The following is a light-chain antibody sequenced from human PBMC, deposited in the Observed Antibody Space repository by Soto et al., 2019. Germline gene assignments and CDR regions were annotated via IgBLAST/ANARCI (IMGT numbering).Light chain of an antibody. CDR3: QQYNSLWT. J-gene: IGKJ1*01. Sequence: DIQMTQSPSTLSASVGDRVTITCRASQSISSWLAWYQQKPGKAPKLMIDKAASLESRVPSRFSGSGSGTEFTLTISSLQPDDFATYHCQQYNSLWTFGHGTKGQIK. CDR1: QSISSW. CDR2: KAA. V-gene: IGKV1-5*03.